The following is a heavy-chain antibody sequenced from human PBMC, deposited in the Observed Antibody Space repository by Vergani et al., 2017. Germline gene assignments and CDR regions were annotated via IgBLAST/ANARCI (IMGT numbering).Heavy chain of an antibody. D-gene: IGHD2-8*01. Sequence: VQLVESGGGVVQPGRSLRLSCAASGFTFSSYAMHWVRQAPGKGLEWVGFIRSKAYGGTTEYAASVKGRFTISRDDSKSIAYLQMNSLKTEDTAVYYCTRYLVEDIVLMVYANAFDIWGQGTMVTVAS. CDR2: IRSKAYGGTT. V-gene: IGHV3-49*04. J-gene: IGHJ3*02. CDR3: TRYLVEDIVLMVYANAFDI. CDR1: GFTFSSYA.